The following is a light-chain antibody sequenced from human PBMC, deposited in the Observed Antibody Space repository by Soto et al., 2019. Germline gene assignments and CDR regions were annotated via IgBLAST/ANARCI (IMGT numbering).Light chain of an antibody. J-gene: IGKJ1*01. Sequence: EIVMTQSPATLSVSPGERATLSCRASQSVSSNLAWYQQKPGQAPRLLIYGASTRATGIPARFSGSGSGTEFTLTISSLQSEDFATYYCQQSYTTPWTFGLGTKVEIK. CDR1: QSVSSN. CDR2: GAS. V-gene: IGKV3-15*01. CDR3: QQSYTTPWT.